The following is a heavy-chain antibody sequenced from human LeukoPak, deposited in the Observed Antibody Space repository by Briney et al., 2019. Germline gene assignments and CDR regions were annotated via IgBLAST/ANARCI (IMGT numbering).Heavy chain of an antibody. J-gene: IGHJ4*02. V-gene: IGHV3-30-3*01. D-gene: IGHD3-9*01. CDR2: ISYDGSNK. CDR1: GFTFSSYA. CDR3: AKVDADWLVHY. Sequence: PGGSLRLSCAASGFTFSSYAMHWVRQAPGKGLEWVAVISYDGSNKYYADSVKGRFTISRDNSKNTLYLQMNSLRAEDTAVYYCAKVDADWLVHYWGQGTLVTVSS.